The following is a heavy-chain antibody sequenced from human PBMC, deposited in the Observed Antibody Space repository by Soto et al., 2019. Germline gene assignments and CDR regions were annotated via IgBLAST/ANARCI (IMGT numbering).Heavy chain of an antibody. D-gene: IGHD3-10*01. Sequence: EVQLVESGGGLVKPGQSLRLSCTASGFNFSAYGMSWVRQAPGKGLEWVSSITFSSLYIYYAESVRGRFVISRDDSKNSLVLQMDSPKTEDTAFYYCARSGDVAVGWFDPWGQGTQVTVSS. CDR2: ITFSSLYI. CDR1: GFNFSAYG. J-gene: IGHJ5*02. V-gene: IGHV3-21*02. CDR3: ARSGDVAVGWFDP.